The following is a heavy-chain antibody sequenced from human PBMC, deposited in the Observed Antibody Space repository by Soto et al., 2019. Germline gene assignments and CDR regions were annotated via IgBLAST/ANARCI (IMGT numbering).Heavy chain of an antibody. V-gene: IGHV1-69*02. CDR1: GGTFNVYT. Sequence: QVQLVQSGAEVKKPGSSVKVSCKASGGTFNVYTIIWVRQAPGQGLEWMGRIIPMLAITNYAQRFQGRVTLTADTSTTIAYMELSSLTSEDTAVYYCALGSWSGEAFDIWGQGTLVTVSS. J-gene: IGHJ3*02. D-gene: IGHD6-13*01. CDR2: IIPMLAIT. CDR3: ALGSWSGEAFDI.